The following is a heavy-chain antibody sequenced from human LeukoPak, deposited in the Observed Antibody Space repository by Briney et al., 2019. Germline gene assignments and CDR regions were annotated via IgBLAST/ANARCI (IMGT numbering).Heavy chain of an antibody. J-gene: IGHJ3*02. V-gene: IGHV5-51*01. CDR2: IFPDDLYT. Sequence: GESLKISCKGSGYSFTTYSIAWVRQMPGTGLEWMGIIFPDDLYTRYSPSFQGQVTISADTSLSTAYLQWTSLQASDTAMYFCARPRVVAATTSHAAFDIWGQGTLVSVSS. CDR3: ARPRVVAATTSHAAFDI. CDR1: GYSFTTYS. D-gene: IGHD2-15*01.